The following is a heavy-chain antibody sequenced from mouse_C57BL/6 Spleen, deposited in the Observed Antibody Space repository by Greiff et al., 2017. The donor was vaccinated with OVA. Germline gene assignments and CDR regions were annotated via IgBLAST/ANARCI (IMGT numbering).Heavy chain of an antibody. CDR3: ARAVPHYYGGSYGGYAMDY. CDR2: INYDGSST. J-gene: IGHJ4*01. D-gene: IGHD1-1*01. Sequence: EVKLVESEGGLVQPGSSMKLSCTASGFTFSDYYMAWVRQVPEKGLEWVANINYDGSSTYYLDSLKSRFIISRDNATNVLYLQMSSLKSEDTATYYWARAVPHYYGGSYGGYAMDYWGQGTSVTVSS. CDR1: GFTFSDYY. V-gene: IGHV5-16*01.